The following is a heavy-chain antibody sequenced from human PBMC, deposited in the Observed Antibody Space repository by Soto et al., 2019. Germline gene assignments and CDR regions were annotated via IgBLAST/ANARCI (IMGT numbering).Heavy chain of an antibody. CDR1: GFTFRSYA. J-gene: IGHJ3*02. CDR2: ISGSGGST. D-gene: IGHD3-10*01. V-gene: IGHV3-23*01. CDR3: AKDYKAAFDI. Sequence: GGSLRLSCAASGFTFRSYAMNWVRRAPGKGLEWVSAISGSGGSTYYADSVKGRFTISRDNSKNTLYLQMNSLRAEDTAVYYCAKDYKAAFDIWGQGTMVTVSS.